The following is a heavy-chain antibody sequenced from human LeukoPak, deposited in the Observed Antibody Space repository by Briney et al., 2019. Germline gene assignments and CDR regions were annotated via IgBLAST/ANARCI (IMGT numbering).Heavy chain of an antibody. D-gene: IGHD6-13*01. CDR1: GFTFSSYG. CDR2: IRYDGSNK. J-gene: IGHJ4*02. Sequence: PGGSLRLSCAASGFTFSSYGIHWVRQAPGKGLEWVAFIRYDGSNKYYVDSVKGRFTISRDNAKNSLYLQMNSLRAEDTAVYYCARGCSGSSCHQFDYWGQGTLVTVSS. V-gene: IGHV3-30*02. CDR3: ARGCSGSSCHQFDY.